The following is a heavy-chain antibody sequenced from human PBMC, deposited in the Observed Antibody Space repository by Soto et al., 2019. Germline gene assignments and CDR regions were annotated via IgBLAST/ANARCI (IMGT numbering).Heavy chain of an antibody. Sequence: NPSETLSLTCTVSGGSISSSSYYWGWIRQPPGKGLEWIGSIYYSGSTYYNPSLKSRVTISVDTSKNQFSLKLSSVTAADTAVYYCARSFVYSSSSRGLDYWGQGTLVTVSS. V-gene: IGHV4-39*01. CDR1: GGSISSSSYY. J-gene: IGHJ4*02. D-gene: IGHD6-6*01. CDR2: IYYSGST. CDR3: ARSFVYSSSSRGLDY.